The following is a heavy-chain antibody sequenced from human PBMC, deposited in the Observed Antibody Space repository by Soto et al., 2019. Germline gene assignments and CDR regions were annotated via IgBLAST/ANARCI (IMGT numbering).Heavy chain of an antibody. CDR2: IYWDDDK. CDR1: GFSLSTSGVG. V-gene: IGHV2-5*02. Sequence: QITLKESGPTLVKPTQPLTLTCTFSGFSLSTSGVGVGWIRQPPGKSLEWLALIYWDDDKRYSPSLKSRLTITKDTSKTQVVLTMTTMDPVDTATYYCAHSQYSSGWDYYYYGMDVWGKGTTVTVSS. J-gene: IGHJ6*04. CDR3: AHSQYSSGWDYYYYGMDV. D-gene: IGHD6-19*01.